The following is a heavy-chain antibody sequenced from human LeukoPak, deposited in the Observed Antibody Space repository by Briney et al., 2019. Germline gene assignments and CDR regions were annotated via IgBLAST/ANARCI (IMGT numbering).Heavy chain of an antibody. Sequence: ASVKVSCKASGYTFTGYYMHWVRQAPGQGLEWMGWMNPNSGNTGYAQKFQGRVTMTRNTSTSTAYMELSSLRSEDTAVYYCARVGTQYYYYMDVWGKGTTVTISS. CDR2: MNPNSGNT. J-gene: IGHJ6*03. CDR3: ARVGTQYYYYMDV. CDR1: GYTFTGYY. D-gene: IGHD1-1*01. V-gene: IGHV1-8*02.